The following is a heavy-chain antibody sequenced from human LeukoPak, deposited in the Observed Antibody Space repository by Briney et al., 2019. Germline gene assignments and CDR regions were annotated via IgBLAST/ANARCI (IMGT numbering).Heavy chain of an antibody. J-gene: IGHJ4*02. CDR1: GFAVSSNY. CDR2: IYSGDGP. Sequence: GGSLRLSCAAPGFAVSSNYMSWVRQAPGKGLEWVSVIYSGDGPYYTDSVKGRFTISRDNSKNTLYLQMNSLRADDTAVYYCARDGGYSYGYGFDYWGQGTLVTVSS. V-gene: IGHV3-53*01. CDR3: ARDGGYSYGYGFDY. D-gene: IGHD5-18*01.